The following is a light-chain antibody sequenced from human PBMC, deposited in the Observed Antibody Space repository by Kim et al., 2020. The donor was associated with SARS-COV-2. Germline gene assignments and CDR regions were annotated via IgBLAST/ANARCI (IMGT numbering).Light chain of an antibody. Sequence: PGERATLSCRASQSLSSYLAWYQHKPGQAPRLLIYDASNRATGIPARFSGSGSGTDFTLTISSLEPEDFARYYCQQRSSWPPSITFGQGTRLEIK. CDR1: QSLSSY. CDR3: QQRSSWPPSIT. V-gene: IGKV3-11*01. J-gene: IGKJ5*01. CDR2: DAS.